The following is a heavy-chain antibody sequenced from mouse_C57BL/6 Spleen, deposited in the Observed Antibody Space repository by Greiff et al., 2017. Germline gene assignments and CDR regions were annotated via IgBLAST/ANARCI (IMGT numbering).Heavy chain of an antibody. CDR1: GFTFSSYA. V-gene: IGHV5-4*01. J-gene: IGHJ2*01. D-gene: IGHD2-3*01. CDR3: ARETLYDGYYGRGLGLEDY. CDR2: ISDGGSYT. Sequence: EVQLVESGGGLVKPGGSLKLSCAASGFTFSSYAMSWVRQTPEKRLEWVATISDGGSYTYYPDNVKGRFAISRDNAKNNLYLQMSHLKSEDTAMYYCARETLYDGYYGRGLGLEDYWGQGTTLTVSS.